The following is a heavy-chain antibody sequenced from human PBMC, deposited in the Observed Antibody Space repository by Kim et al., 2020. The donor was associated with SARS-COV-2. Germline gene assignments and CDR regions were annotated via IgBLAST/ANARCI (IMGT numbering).Heavy chain of an antibody. J-gene: IGHJ4*02. D-gene: IGHD2-21*02. CDR1: GFAFSSFN. V-gene: IGHV3-21*01. CDR3: ASEDCGNSNCYY. CDR2: IRTSSCR. Sequence: GGSLRLSCAASGFAFSSFNMNWVRQAPGKGLEWVSSIRTSSCRFYADAVKGRFTISRDSAQNLLYQQMNSLRAEDEAVDYYASEDCGNSNCYYWGQGALV.